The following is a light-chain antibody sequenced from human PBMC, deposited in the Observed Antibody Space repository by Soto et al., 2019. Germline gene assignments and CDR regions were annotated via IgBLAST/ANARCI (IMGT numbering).Light chain of an antibody. CDR2: EVS. Sequence: QSALTQPASVSGSPGQSITISCTGSSSDVGGYKYVSWYQQYPGKAPKLRIYEVSNRPSGVSNRFSGSKSGNTASLTISGLQAEDEAAYYCSSHPSSRTVVFGGGTKLTVL. V-gene: IGLV2-14*01. CDR1: SSDVGGYKY. CDR3: SSHPSSRTVV. J-gene: IGLJ2*01.